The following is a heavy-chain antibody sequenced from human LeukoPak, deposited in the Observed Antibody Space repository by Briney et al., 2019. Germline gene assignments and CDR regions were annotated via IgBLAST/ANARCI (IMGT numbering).Heavy chain of an antibody. Sequence: SVKVSCKASGGTFSTYAISWVRQAPGQGLEWMGGIIPIFGTANYAQKYQGRVTITADESTSTAYMELSRLRSDDTAVYYCARDIGIRYPGGGYWGQGTLVTVSS. V-gene: IGHV1-69*13. CDR1: GGTFSTYA. CDR3: ARDIGIRYPGGGY. J-gene: IGHJ4*02. D-gene: IGHD3-9*01. CDR2: IIPIFGTA.